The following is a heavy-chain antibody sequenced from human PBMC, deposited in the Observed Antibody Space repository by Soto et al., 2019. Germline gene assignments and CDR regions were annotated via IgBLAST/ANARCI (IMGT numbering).Heavy chain of an antibody. V-gene: IGHV3-53*01. CDR3: ARERIAAAGYYYYGMDV. Sequence: GGSLRLSCAASGFTVSSNYMSWVRQAPGKGLEWVSVIYSGGSTYYADSVKGRFTISRDNSKNTLYLQMNSLRAEDTAVYYCARERIAAAGYYYYGMDVWGQGTTVTVSS. CDR1: GFTVSSNY. D-gene: IGHD6-13*01. J-gene: IGHJ6*02. CDR2: IYSGGST.